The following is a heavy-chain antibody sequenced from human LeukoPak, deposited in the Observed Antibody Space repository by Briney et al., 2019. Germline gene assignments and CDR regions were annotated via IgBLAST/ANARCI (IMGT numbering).Heavy chain of an antibody. CDR1: GGSISSDDW. CDR2: IYYTGST. V-gene: IGHV4-39*01. D-gene: IGHD1-26*01. CDR3: ARQGAFDP. Sequence: PSETLSLTCAVSGGSISSDDWWNWVRQPPGKGLEWIGSIYYTGSTYYNPSLKSRLTISVDTSKNQFSLRLNSVTAADTAVYYCARQGAFDPWGQGTLVTVSS. J-gene: IGHJ5*02.